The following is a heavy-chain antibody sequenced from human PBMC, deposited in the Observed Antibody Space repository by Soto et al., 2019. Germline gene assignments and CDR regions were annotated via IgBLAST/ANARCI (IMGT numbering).Heavy chain of an antibody. CDR1: GFTFSSYW. CDR3: AKSLQLGANYYYYGMDV. CDR2: IKQDGSEK. Sequence: GGSLRLSCAASGFTFSSYWMSWVRQAPGKGLEWVANIKQDGSEKYYVDSVKGRFTFSRDNAKNSLYLQMNSLRAEDTAVYYCAKSLQLGANYYYYGMDVWGQGTTFT. V-gene: IGHV3-7*01. D-gene: IGHD5-18*01. J-gene: IGHJ6*02.